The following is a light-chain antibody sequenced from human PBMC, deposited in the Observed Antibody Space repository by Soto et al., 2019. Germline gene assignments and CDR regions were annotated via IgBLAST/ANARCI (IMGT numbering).Light chain of an antibody. Sequence: DIQLTQSPSFLSASVGDRVTITCRASQGISSFLAWYQQKPGKAPKLLIYEASTLQSGVPSRFSGSGSGTEFTLTINSLQPEDFATYYCQQLNSYPLTFGGGTKVEIK. V-gene: IGKV1-9*01. CDR1: QGISSF. J-gene: IGKJ4*01. CDR3: QQLNSYPLT. CDR2: EAS.